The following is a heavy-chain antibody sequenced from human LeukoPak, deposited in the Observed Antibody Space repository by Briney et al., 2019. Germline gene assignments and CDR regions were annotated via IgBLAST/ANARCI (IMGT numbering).Heavy chain of an antibody. CDR3: ARGSLSVITAARSFDP. D-gene: IGHD6-6*01. CDR2: ISSSGGST. CDR1: GFTFSSYA. J-gene: IGHJ5*02. Sequence: GGSLRLSCAASGFTFSSYAMNWVRQAPGKGLEWVSVISSSGGSTYYADSVKGRFTISRDNSKNTLYLQMNSLRAKDTAVYYCARGSLSVITAARSFDPWGQGTMVTVSS. V-gene: IGHV3-23*01.